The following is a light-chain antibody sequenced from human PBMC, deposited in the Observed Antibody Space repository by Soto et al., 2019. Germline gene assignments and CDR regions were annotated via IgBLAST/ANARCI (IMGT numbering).Light chain of an antibody. Sequence: QSVLTQPASVSGSPGQSITISCTGTSSDVGGCSYVSWYQQQSGKAPKLMIHEVSNRPSGVSNRFSGSKSGNTASLTISGLQAEDEADYYCSSYTSSRAYVFGIGTKVTVL. V-gene: IGLV2-14*01. CDR2: EVS. CDR3: SSYTSSRAYV. J-gene: IGLJ1*01. CDR1: SSDVGGCSY.